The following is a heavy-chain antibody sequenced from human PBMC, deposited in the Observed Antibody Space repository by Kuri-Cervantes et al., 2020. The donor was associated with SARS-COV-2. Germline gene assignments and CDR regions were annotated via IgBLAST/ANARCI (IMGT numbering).Heavy chain of an antibody. V-gene: IGHV4-39*07. CDR2: IYYSGST. CDR1: GGSISSSSYY. J-gene: IGHJ5*02. Sequence: SETLSLTCTVSGGSISSSSYYWGWIRQPPGKGLEWIGSIYYSGSTNYNPSLKSRVTITVDTSKNQFSLELSSVTAADTAVYYCARGHRAAAFGVRYWFDPWGQGTLVTVSS. D-gene: IGHD6-13*01. CDR3: ARGHRAAAFGVRYWFDP.